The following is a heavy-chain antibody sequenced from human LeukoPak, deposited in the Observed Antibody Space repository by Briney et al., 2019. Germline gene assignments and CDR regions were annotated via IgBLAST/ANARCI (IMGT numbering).Heavy chain of an antibody. J-gene: IGHJ4*02. CDR1: GDSISSSGYY. D-gene: IGHD3-10*01. CDR3: ARFRGVVSSSLLDF. CDR2: IHFSGTT. Sequence: SETLSLTCTVSGDSISSSGYYWVWIRQPPGKGLEWIGNIHFSGTTYYNPSLKSRVTISVDTSKNQFSLKLTSVAAADTAVYYCARFRGVVSSSLLDFWGQGTLVTVSS. V-gene: IGHV4-39*01.